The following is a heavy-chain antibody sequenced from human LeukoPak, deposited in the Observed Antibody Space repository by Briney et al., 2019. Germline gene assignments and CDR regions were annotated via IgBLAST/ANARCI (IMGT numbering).Heavy chain of an antibody. J-gene: IGHJ4*02. CDR1: GFTFSSYA. CDR2: ISYDGSNK. V-gene: IGHV3-30*09. D-gene: IGHD2/OR15-2a*01. CDR3: VSFYETY. Sequence: GGSLRLSCAASGFTFSSYAMHWVRQAPGKGLEWVAVISYDGSNKYYADSVKGRFAISRDNSKNTLYLQMNSLRAEDTAVYYCVSFYETYWGRGTLVTVSS.